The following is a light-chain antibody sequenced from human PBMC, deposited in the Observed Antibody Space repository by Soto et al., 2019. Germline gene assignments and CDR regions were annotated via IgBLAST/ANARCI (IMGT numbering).Light chain of an antibody. CDR2: AAS. CDR3: LQHNSYPLT. V-gene: IGKV1-17*03. CDR1: QGISKY. J-gene: IGKJ5*01. Sequence: DIQMTQSPSAMSASVGDRVTITCRASQGISKYVAWFQQKPGKVPKRLIYAASSLQSGVPSRFSGSGSGPEFALTVSSLPAEDFATCYCLQHNSYPLTFVLGTRLEIK.